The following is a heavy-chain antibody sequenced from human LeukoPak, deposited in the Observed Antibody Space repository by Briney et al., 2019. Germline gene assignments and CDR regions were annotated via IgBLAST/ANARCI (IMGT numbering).Heavy chain of an antibody. D-gene: IGHD6-13*01. CDR2: ISTSGTTI. CDR3: ARDATTAVGWVYMDV. Sequence: PGGFLRLSCVASGFTFSNYEMNWVRQTPGKGLEWLSHISTSGTTIYSANSVKGRFTISRDNAKNSLYLQMNSLTAEDTGLYYCARDATTAVGWVYMDVWGKGTTVTISS. V-gene: IGHV3-48*03. J-gene: IGHJ6*03. CDR1: GFTFSNYE.